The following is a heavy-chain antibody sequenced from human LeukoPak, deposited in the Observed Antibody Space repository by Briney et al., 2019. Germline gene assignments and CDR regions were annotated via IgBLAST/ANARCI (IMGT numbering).Heavy chain of an antibody. Sequence: GGSVTLSHAPSGLTFDDYCMRWVHPAARKGLAWVAGINLDGGNPGHAHSVNGPFTIYREHAKNPLYLQMTGLRAEDTALYYCARDYGDYGFGQGGYWGQGTLVTVSS. CDR3: ARDYGDYGFGQGGY. D-gene: IGHD4-17*01. V-gene: IGHV3-20*03. J-gene: IGHJ4*02. CDR2: INLDGGNP. CDR1: GLTFDDYC.